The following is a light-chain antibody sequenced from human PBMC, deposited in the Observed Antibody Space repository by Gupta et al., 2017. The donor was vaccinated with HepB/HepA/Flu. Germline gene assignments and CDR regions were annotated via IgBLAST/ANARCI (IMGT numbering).Light chain of an antibody. J-gene: IGKJ1*01. CDR3: QQYGSSPWT. V-gene: IGKV3-20*01. Sequence: EIVLMQSPGTLSLSPGERATLSCRASRSVSSSYLAWYQQKPGQAPRLLIYGASSRATGIPDRFSGSGSGTDFTLTISRLEPEDFAVYYCQQYGSSPWTFGQGTKVEIK. CDR2: GAS. CDR1: RSVSSSY.